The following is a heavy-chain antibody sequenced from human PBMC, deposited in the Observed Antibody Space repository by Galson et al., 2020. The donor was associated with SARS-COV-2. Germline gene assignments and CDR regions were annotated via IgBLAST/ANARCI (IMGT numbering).Heavy chain of an antibody. J-gene: IGHJ4*02. CDR2: ISYDGTKR. Sequence: GGSLRLPCRASGFTFSSHALHWVRQAPGKGLKWVAIISYDGTKRSNLESVKGRFTLPRDNSKNTLFLQMDSLTTEDTAVYYCARETDYYTSSWYDYWGQGTLVAVSS. CDR3: ARETDYYTSSWYDY. CDR1: GFTFSSHA. V-gene: IGHV3-30*04. D-gene: IGHD6-13*01.